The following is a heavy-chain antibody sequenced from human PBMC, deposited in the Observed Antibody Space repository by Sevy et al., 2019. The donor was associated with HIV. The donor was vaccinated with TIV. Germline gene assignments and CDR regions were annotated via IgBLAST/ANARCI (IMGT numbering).Heavy chain of an antibody. D-gene: IGHD2-15*01. CDR3: ATVGLGYYSGSSYYQGDWFDP. V-gene: IGHV1-24*01. Sequence: ASVKVSCKVFGYSLSKLSMHWVRQAPGKGLEWMGSLDPGNGEITYAQTLQGRVTMTVDTSTDTAYMELSSLTYEDTATYYCATVGLGYYSGSSYYQGDWFDPWGQGTLVTVSS. J-gene: IGHJ5*02. CDR1: GYSLSKLS. CDR2: LDPGNGEI.